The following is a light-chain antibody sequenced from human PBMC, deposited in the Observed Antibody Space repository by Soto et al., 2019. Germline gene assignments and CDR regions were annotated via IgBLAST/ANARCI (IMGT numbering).Light chain of an antibody. CDR2: LTSDGSH. Sequence: QPVLTQSPSASASLGASVKLTCTLSSGHSSYAIAWHQQQPGKGPRFLMRLTSDGSHTKGDGIPDRFSGSSYGAERYLTISSLQSEDEADYYCQTWATGIRVFGGGTKLTVL. V-gene: IGLV4-69*01. J-gene: IGLJ3*02. CDR1: SGHSSYA. CDR3: QTWATGIRV.